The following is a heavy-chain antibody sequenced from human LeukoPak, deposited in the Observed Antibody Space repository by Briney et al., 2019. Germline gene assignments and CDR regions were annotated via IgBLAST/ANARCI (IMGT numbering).Heavy chain of an antibody. CDR1: GGSFSGYY. V-gene: IGHV4-34*01. J-gene: IGHJ5*02. D-gene: IGHD3/OR15-3a*01. Sequence: SETLSLTCAVYGGSFSGYYWSWIRQPPGKGLEWIGEINHSGSTNYNPSLKSRVTISVDTSKNQFSLKLSSATAADTAVYYCARGGRGWFDPWGQGTLVTVSS. CDR3: ARGGRGWFDP. CDR2: INHSGST.